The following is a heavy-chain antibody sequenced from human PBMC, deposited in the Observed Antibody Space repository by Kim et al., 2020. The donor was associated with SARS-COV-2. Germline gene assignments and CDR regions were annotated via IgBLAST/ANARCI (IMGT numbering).Heavy chain of an antibody. Sequence: SDTRYSPSFQGQVTISADKSISTAYLQWSSLKASDTAMYYCAGRRDFQHWGQGTLVTVSS. J-gene: IGHJ1*01. V-gene: IGHV5-51*01. CDR3: AGRRDFQH. CDR2: SDT.